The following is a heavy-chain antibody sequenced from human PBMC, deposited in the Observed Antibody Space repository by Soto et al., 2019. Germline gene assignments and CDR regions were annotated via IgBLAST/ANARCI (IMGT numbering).Heavy chain of an antibody. Sequence: SETLSLTCAVYGGFVSSGSYYWSWIRQPPGKGLEWIGEMSHSGGTRFNPSLKSRVTISVDTSKNQFSLKMSSVTAADTALYYCACVGGGTATPVFVVFDFGGPGKRVT. V-gene: IGHV4-61*01. J-gene: IGHJ3*01. CDR3: ACVGGGTATPVFVVFDF. D-gene: IGHD2-21*02. CDR2: MSHSGGT. CDR1: GGFVSSGSYY.